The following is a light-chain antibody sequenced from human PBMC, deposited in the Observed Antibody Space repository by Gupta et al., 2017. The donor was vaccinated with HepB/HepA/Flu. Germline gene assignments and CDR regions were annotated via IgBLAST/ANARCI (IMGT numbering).Light chain of an antibody. V-gene: IGLV1-40*01. CDR3: QSDDFSLGSSL. Sequence: QSVLTQPPSVSGAPGQTVTISCTGNSSNLGANYDVHWYQQLPGTAPKLLIYGNTDRPSGVPDRFSASKSGTSASLAITGLQSEDEAHYYCQSDDFSLGSSLFGGGTKLTVL. J-gene: IGLJ2*01. CDR2: GNT. CDR1: SSNLGANYD.